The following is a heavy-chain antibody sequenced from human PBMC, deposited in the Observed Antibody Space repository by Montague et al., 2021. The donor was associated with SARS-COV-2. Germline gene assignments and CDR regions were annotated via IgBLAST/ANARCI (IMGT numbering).Heavy chain of an antibody. CDR2: FDPEDGET. D-gene: IGHD5-18*01. CDR1: RYTLTELS. CDR3: ATTTAMVLGDWFDP. Sequence: SVMVSCKVSRYTLTELSMHWVRQAPGKGLEWMGGFDPEDGETIYAQKFQGRVTMTEDTSTDTAYMELSSLRSEDTAVYYCATTTAMVLGDWFDPWGQGTLVTVSS. J-gene: IGHJ5*02. V-gene: IGHV1-24*01.